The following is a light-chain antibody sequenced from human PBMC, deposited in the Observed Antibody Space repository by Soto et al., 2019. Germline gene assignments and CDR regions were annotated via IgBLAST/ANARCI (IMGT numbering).Light chain of an antibody. Sequence: DIQMTQSPSTLSASVGDRVTITCRASQSISSRLAWYQQKPGKAPKLLIFKAYSLESGVPSRFSGSGSGTEFTLTISSLQPDDLATYYCQQYNSYWTFGQGTKVEIK. J-gene: IGKJ1*01. V-gene: IGKV1-5*03. CDR2: KAY. CDR1: QSISSR. CDR3: QQYNSYWT.